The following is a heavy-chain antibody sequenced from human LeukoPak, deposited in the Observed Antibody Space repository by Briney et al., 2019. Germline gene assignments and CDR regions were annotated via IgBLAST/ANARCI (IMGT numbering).Heavy chain of an antibody. CDR2: ISTYNGNT. J-gene: IGHJ4*02. Sequence: GASVKVSCKASGGTFSSYAISWVRPAPGQGLEWMGWISTYNGNTNYAQTLQRRVTMTTDTSTSTAYMERRSLISDDAAGDYCARGDDYGDYWGVYWGQGTLVTVSS. CDR3: ARGDDYGDYWGVY. CDR1: GGTFSSYA. D-gene: IGHD4-17*01. V-gene: IGHV1-18*01.